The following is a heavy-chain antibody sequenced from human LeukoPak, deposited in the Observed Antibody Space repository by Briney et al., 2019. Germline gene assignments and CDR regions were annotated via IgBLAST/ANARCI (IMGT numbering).Heavy chain of an antibody. Sequence: SETVALTCAVYGGSFSGYYWNWIRQPPGKGLEWIGEINHSGSTNYNPYLKGRVTISVDTSKNYFSLKMSCVTATDTAVYYCARGRVGATSPLGYWGQGTLVTVSS. J-gene: IGHJ4*02. V-gene: IGHV4-34*01. CDR2: INHSGST. CDR3: ARGRVGATSPLGY. CDR1: GGSFSGYY. D-gene: IGHD1-26*01.